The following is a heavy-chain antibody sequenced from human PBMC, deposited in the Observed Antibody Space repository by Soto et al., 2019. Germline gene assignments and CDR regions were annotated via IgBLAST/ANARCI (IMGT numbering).Heavy chain of an antibody. CDR1: GFTFSSYA. Sequence: HPGGSLRLSCAASGFTFSSYAMHWVRQAPGKGLEYVSAISSNGGSTYYANSVKGRFTISRDNSKNTLYLQMGSLRAEDMAVYYCARGRNYYGSCSPNHNWFDPWGQGTLVTVAS. V-gene: IGHV3-64*01. D-gene: IGHD3-10*01. CDR3: ARGRNYYGSCSPNHNWFDP. J-gene: IGHJ5*02. CDR2: ISSNGGST.